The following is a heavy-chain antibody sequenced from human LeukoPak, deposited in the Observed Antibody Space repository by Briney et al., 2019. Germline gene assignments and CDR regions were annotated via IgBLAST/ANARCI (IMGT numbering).Heavy chain of an antibody. D-gene: IGHD1-26*01. V-gene: IGHV3-66*01. CDR1: GFTFDDYA. CDR3: ASPNSGSYYGQMDY. J-gene: IGHJ4*02. CDR2: IYSGGST. Sequence: PGGSLRLSCAASGFTFDDYAMHWVRQAPGKGLAWVSVIYSGGSTYYADSVKGRFTISRDNSKNTLYLQMNSLRAEDTAVYYCASPNSGSYYGQMDYWGQGTLVTVSS.